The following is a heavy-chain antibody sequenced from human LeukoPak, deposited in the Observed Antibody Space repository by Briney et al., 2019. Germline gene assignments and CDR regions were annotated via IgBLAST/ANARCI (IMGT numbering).Heavy chain of an antibody. D-gene: IGHD3-16*01. V-gene: IGHV1-18*01. CDR2: ISGYNGET. J-gene: IGHJ6*03. Sequence: ASVKVSCKVSGYTFTSSGISWVRQAPGQGLEWMGWISGYNGETNYVQKFWGRVTMTTDSTTSTAYMELRSLRYDDTVVYYCAREEGGKYYYMDVWGKGTSVTVSS. CDR1: GYTFTSSG. CDR3: AREEGGKYYYMDV.